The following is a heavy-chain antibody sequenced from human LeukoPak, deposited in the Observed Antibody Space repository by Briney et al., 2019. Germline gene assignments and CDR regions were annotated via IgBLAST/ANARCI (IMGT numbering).Heavy chain of an antibody. CDR1: GGSISSSSYY. D-gene: IGHD3-16*02. CDR3: ARQIWGFVWGSYRRFDY. Sequence: PSETLSLTCTVSGGSISSSSYYWGWIRQPPGKGLEWVGSIYDSGGTYYNPSLKSRVTISVETSKKQFSLKLSSVPAADTAVYYCARQIWGFVWGSYRRFDYWGQGTLVTVSS. V-gene: IGHV4-39*01. CDR2: IYDSGGT. J-gene: IGHJ4*02.